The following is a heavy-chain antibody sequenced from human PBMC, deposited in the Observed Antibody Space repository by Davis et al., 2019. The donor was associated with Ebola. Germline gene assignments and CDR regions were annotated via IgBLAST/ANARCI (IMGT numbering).Heavy chain of an antibody. CDR1: GFTFSSYA. Sequence: PGGSLRLSCAASGFTFSSYAMSWVRQAPGKGLEWVSSISGGRYNTYYADSVKGRFTISRDNSKNTLYLQMNSLRAEDTAVYYCANVAGTSYYYYGMDVWGKGTTVTVSS. CDR2: ISGGRYNT. J-gene: IGHJ6*04. V-gene: IGHV3-23*01. D-gene: IGHD6-19*01. CDR3: ANVAGTSYYYYGMDV.